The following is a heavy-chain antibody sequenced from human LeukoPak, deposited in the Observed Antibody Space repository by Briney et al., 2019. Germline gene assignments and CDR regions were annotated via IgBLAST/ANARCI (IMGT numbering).Heavy chain of an antibody. V-gene: IGHV3-30*04. D-gene: IGHD6-19*01. CDR1: GFTFSSYA. CDR3: ARPSVGSGWYFDY. Sequence: PGRSLRLSCAASGFTFSSYAMPWVRQAPGKGLEWVAVISYDGSNKYYADSVKGRFTISRDNPKNTLYLQMNSLRAEDTAVYYCARPSVGSGWYFDYWGQGTLVTVSS. J-gene: IGHJ4*02. CDR2: ISYDGSNK.